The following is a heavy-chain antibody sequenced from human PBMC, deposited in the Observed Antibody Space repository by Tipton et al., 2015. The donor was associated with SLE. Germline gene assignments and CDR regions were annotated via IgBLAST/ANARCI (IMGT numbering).Heavy chain of an antibody. V-gene: IGHV1-18*01. J-gene: IGHJ4*02. CDR3: ARGPEHLFGGVVPAAIKY. Sequence: QSGPEVKKPGASVKVSCKTSGYTFTSYGISWVRQAPGQGLEWMGWISAYNGNTNYAQKLQGRVTMTTDTSTSTAYMELRSLRSDDTAVYYCARGPEHLFGGVVPAAIKYWGQGTLVTVSS. D-gene: IGHD2-2*01. CDR1: GYTFTSYG. CDR2: ISAYNGNT.